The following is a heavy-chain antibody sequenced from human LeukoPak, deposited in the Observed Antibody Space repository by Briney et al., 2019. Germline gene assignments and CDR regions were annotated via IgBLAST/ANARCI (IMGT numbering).Heavy chain of an antibody. CDR2: IRYDGNNK. Sequence: GGSLRLSCGASGFTFSNYGMLWVRQAPGKGLDWVAFIRYDGNNKLYADSVKGRFTISRDSSKNTLYLHINSLRAEDTAVYYCAELGITMIGGVWGKGTTVTISS. CDR3: AELGITMIGGV. CDR1: GFTFSNYG. J-gene: IGHJ6*04. V-gene: IGHV3-30*02. D-gene: IGHD3-10*02.